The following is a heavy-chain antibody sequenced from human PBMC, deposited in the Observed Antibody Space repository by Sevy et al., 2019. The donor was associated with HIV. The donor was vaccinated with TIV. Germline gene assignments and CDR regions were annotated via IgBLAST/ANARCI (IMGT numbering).Heavy chain of an antibody. D-gene: IGHD2-15*01. CDR1: GFTFSKYS. CDR2: LSFGCGEI. CDR3: ARVVVYYYYYMDV. J-gene: IGHJ6*03. Sequence: GGSLRLSCAASGFTFSKYSMSWVRQPPGKGLEWVSTLSFGCGEINYADSVKGRFTISRDNAKNSLYLQMNSLRAEDTAVYYCARVVVYYYYYMDVWGKGTTVTVSS. V-gene: IGHV3-21*01.